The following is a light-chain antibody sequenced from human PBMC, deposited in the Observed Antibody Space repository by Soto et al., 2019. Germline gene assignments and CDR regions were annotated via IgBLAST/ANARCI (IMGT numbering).Light chain of an antibody. Sequence: DIQMTQSPSTLSASVGDRVTITCRASQSISNWLAWYQQKTXKAPKLLIYKASSLESGVPSRFSGSGSGTEFTLTISSLQPDDFATYYCQQYDSYPWTFGQGTKVQIK. CDR3: QQYDSYPWT. CDR1: QSISNW. CDR2: KAS. J-gene: IGKJ1*01. V-gene: IGKV1-5*03.